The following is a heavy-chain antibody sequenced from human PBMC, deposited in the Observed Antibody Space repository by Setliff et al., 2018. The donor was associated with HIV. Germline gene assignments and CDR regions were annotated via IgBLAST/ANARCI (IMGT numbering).Heavy chain of an antibody. Sequence: LSLSCAASGFTFSDYYMSWIRQAPGKGLEWVSYISSSGSTIYYADSVKGRFTISRDNSKNPVYLQMDNLGAEDTAVYFCARDDGGYMSGVYFDCWGQGTRVTVSS. D-gene: IGHD3-10*02. V-gene: IGHV3-11*04. CDR2: ISSSGSTI. CDR3: ARDDGGYMSGVYFDC. CDR1: GFTFSDYY. J-gene: IGHJ4*02.